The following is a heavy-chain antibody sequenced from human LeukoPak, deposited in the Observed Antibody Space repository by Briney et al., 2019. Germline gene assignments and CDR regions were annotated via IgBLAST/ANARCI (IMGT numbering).Heavy chain of an antibody. CDR3: ARDYVFAFDY. J-gene: IGHJ4*02. CDR1: GFSFSSYS. CDR2: ISHSGSAE. D-gene: IGHD3-10*02. Sequence: PGGSLRLSCAASGFSFSSYSMNWVRQAPGKGLEWISYISHSGSAEHYTDSVKGRFTISRDNAKNALYLQMNRLRAEDTAVYFCARDYVFAFDYWSQGTLVTVSS. V-gene: IGHV3-48*01.